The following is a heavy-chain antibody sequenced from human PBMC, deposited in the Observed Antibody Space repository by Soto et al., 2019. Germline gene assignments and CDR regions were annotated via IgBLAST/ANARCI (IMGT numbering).Heavy chain of an antibody. CDR3: AKDSHYDFWSGDYYFDY. CDR2: ISYDGSNK. J-gene: IGHJ4*02. CDR1: GFTFSSYG. V-gene: IGHV3-30*18. Sequence: GGSLRLSCAASGFTFSSYGMHWVRQAPGKGLEWVAVISYDGSNKYYADSVKGRFTISRDNTKNTLYLQMNSLRAEDTAVYYCAKDSHYDFWSGDYYFDYWGQGTLVTVS. D-gene: IGHD3-3*01.